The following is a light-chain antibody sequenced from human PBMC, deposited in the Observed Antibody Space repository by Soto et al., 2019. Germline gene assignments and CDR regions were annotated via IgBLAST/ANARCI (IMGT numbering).Light chain of an antibody. CDR2: EAS. Sequence: DIQMTQSPSPLSASVGDRVTITCQASQGISSHLHWYQQNPGKAPKLLIYEASNLETGVPSRFRGSGSGTYFTFTISSLQPEDFATYYCQQYDNVPYTFGQGTKLEIK. CDR1: QGISSH. CDR3: QQYDNVPYT. J-gene: IGKJ2*01. V-gene: IGKV1-33*01.